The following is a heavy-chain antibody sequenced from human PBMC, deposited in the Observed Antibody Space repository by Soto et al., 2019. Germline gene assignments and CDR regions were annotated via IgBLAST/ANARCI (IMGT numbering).Heavy chain of an antibody. Sequence: ASVKVSCKASGYTFTSYDINWVRQATGQGLEWMGWMNPDSGNTGYAQKFQGRVTMTRNTSISTAYMELSSLRSEDTAVYYCARGRGDWNDVWSYYYMDVWGKGTTVTVSS. CDR1: GYTFTSYD. V-gene: IGHV1-8*01. CDR3: ARGRGDWNDVWSYYYMDV. J-gene: IGHJ6*03. CDR2: MNPDSGNT. D-gene: IGHD1-1*01.